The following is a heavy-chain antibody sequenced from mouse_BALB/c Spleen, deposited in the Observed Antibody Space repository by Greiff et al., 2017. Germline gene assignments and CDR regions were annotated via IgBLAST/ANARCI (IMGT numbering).Heavy chain of an antibody. CDR2: IWSGGST. V-gene: IGHV2-2*02. CDR3: ARWDGYDGNWYFDV. Sequence: VKLQESGPGLVQPSQSLSITCTVSGFSLTSYGVHWVRQSPGKGLEWLGVIWSGGSTDYNAAFISRLSISKDNSKSQVFFKMNSLQANDTAIYYCARWDGYDGNWYFDVWGAGTTVTVSS. J-gene: IGHJ1*01. CDR1: GFSLTSYG. D-gene: IGHD2-2*01.